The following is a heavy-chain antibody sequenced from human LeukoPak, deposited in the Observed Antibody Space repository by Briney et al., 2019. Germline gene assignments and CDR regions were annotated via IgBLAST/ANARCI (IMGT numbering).Heavy chain of an antibody. J-gene: IGHJ4*02. V-gene: IGHV3-73*01. CDR2: ISTKPNNYVT. Sequence: GGSLSLSCVASGFTFSASATHWVRQASGKGLEWVGRISTKPNNYVTAYTASVKGRFTISRDDSKNTAYLQMNSLNAEDTAVSCCTSLGGVGDQDDYWRQGALVTVSS. D-gene: IGHD1-26*01. CDR3: TSLGGVGDQDDY. CDR1: GFTFSASA.